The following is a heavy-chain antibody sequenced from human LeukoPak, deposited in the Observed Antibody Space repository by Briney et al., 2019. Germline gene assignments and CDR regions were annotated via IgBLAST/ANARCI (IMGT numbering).Heavy chain of an antibody. CDR2: ISNSGNT. CDR1: GGYVNRGTFF. D-gene: IGHD3-22*01. J-gene: IGHJ4*02. V-gene: IGHV4-61*01. Sequence: PSETLSLTCAVSGGYVNRGTFFWTWIRKPPGKGLEWIGYISNSGNTNYHPSLKSRVTISSDTSKTQFTLKLTSVTAADTAVYYCARSPSGYRFDSWGQGTLVTVSS. CDR3: ARSPSGYRFDS.